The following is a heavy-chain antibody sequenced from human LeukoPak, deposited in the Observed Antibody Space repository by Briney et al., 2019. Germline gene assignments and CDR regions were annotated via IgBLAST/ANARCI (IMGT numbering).Heavy chain of an antibody. CDR1: GYTFTGYY. CDR2: INPNSGGT. J-gene: IGHJ4*02. CDR3: ATLEKGFGEFYFDY. Sequence: GASVKVSCKASGYTFTGYYMHWVRQAPGQGLEWMGWINPNSGGTNYAQKFQGRVTMTRDTSISTAYMELSRLRSDDTAVYYCATLEKGFGEFYFDYWGQGTLVTVSS. V-gene: IGHV1-2*02. D-gene: IGHD3-10*01.